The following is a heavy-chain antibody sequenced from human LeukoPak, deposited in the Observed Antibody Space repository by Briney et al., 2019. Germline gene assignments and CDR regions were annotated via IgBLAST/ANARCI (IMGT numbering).Heavy chain of an antibody. CDR3: ARHPAYDFWTLQDYYYYMDV. D-gene: IGHD3-3*01. J-gene: IGHJ6*03. Sequence: SETLSLTCTVSGGSISSSSYYWGCIRQPPGKGLEWIGSIYYSGSTYYNPSLKSRVTISVDTSKNQFSLKLSSVTAADTAVYYCARHPAYDFWTLQDYYYYMDVWGKGTTVTVSS. CDR1: GGSISSSSYY. CDR2: IYYSGST. V-gene: IGHV4-39*01.